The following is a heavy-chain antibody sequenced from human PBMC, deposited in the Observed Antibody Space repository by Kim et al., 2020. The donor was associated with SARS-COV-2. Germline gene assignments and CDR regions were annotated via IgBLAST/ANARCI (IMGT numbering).Heavy chain of an antibody. D-gene: IGHD3-3*01. J-gene: IGHJ3*02. V-gene: IGHV1-3*04. CDR3: ARDHLGVVTLGAFDI. Sequence: ASVKVSCKASGYTFTSYAIHWVRQAPGQRLEWMGWINTGNGKTKYSQKFQGRVTSTRDTSASTAYMELSSLRSEDTAVYYCARDHLGVVTLGAFDIWGQGTMVTVSS. CDR1: GYTFTSYA. CDR2: INTGNGKT.